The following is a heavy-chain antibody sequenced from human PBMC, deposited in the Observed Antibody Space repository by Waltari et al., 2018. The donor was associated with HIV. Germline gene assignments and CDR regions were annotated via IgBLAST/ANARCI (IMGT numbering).Heavy chain of an antibody. D-gene: IGHD2-21*01. CDR2: IYLGDSEI. CDR1: GNSFTSSW. J-gene: IGHJ4*02. CDR3: ARGTGVIIHRGYFDY. V-gene: IGHV5-51*01. Sequence: EVQLVQSGAEVKKPGESLKISCKGSGNSFTSSWIGWVRQMHGTGLEWMGIIYLGDSEIIYSPSFQGQVTISADKSISTAYLQWSSLKASDTAMYYCARGTGVIIHRGYFDYWGQGTLVTVSS.